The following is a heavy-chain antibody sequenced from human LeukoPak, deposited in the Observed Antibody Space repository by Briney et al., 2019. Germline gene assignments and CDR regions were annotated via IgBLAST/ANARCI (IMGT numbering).Heavy chain of an antibody. CDR2: ISSSSSYI. D-gene: IGHD3-22*01. CDR3: ARGRSSGYPLYAFDI. Sequence: GGSLRLSCAASGFTLSSHSMNWVRQAPGKGLEWVSSISSSSSYIYYADSVKGRFTISRDNAKNSLYLQMNSLRAEDTAVYHCARGRSSGYPLYAFDIWGQGTMVTVSS. CDR1: GFTLSSHS. V-gene: IGHV3-21*01. J-gene: IGHJ3*02.